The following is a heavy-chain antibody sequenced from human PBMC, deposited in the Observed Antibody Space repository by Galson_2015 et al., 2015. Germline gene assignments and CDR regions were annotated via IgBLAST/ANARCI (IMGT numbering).Heavy chain of an antibody. CDR2: IDWDDDK. J-gene: IGHJ3*02. Sequence: PALVKPTQTLTLTCTFSGFSLSTSGLCVSWIRQPPGKALEWLALIDWDDDKYYSTSLKTRLTISKDTSKNQVVLTMTNMDPVDTATYYCARVSGSYTLDAFDIWGRGTMVTVSS. D-gene: IGHD3-10*01. CDR1: GFSLSTSGLC. CDR3: ARVSGSYTLDAFDI. V-gene: IGHV2-70*01.